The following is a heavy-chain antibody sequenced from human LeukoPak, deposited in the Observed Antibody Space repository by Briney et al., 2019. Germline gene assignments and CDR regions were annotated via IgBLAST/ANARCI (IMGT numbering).Heavy chain of an antibody. CDR3: ARVSYDILTGYYYGMDV. CDR2: INTDGSST. D-gene: IGHD3-9*01. CDR1: GFTFSSYW. V-gene: IGHV3-74*01. Sequence: PGGSLRLSCAASGFTFSSYWMHWVRQAPGKGLVWVSRINTDGSSTSYADSVKGRFTISRDNAKNTLYLQMNSLRAEDTAVYYCARVSYDILTGYYYGMDVWGQGTTVTVSS. J-gene: IGHJ6*02.